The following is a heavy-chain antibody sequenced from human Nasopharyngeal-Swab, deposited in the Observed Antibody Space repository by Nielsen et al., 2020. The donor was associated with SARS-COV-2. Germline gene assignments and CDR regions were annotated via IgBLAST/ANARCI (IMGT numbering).Heavy chain of an antibody. Sequence: GESLKISCAASGFTFSSYWMSWVRQAPGKGLEWVANIKQDGSEKYYVVSVKGRFTISRDNAKNSLYLQMNSLRAEDTAVYYCARERDGYNSAGFYYYYYMDVWGKGTTVTVSS. V-gene: IGHV3-7*01. J-gene: IGHJ6*03. D-gene: IGHD5-24*01. CDR1: GFTFSSYW. CDR3: ARERDGYNSAGFYYYYYMDV. CDR2: IKQDGSEK.